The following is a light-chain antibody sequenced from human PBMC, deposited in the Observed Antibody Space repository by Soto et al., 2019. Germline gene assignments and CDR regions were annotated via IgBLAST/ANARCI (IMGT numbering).Light chain of an antibody. CDR1: QTISSW. CDR2: KAS. CDR3: QHYNGT. V-gene: IGKV1-5*03. J-gene: IGKJ1*01. Sequence: DIQMTQSPSTLSASVGDRATITCRASQTISSWLAWYQQKLGKAPKLLIYKASSLEGEVPSRFSGSGSGTEITLTIISLQPDDSATDYGQHYNGTFGQGTKVEVK.